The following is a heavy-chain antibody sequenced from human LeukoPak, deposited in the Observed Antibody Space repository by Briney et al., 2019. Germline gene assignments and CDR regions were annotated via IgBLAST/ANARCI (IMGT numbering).Heavy chain of an antibody. J-gene: IGHJ4*02. CDR3: ARGLASSSYY. Sequence: PSETLSLTCAVYGGSFSDYYWSWIRQPPGKGLEWIGEINHSGSTNYNPSLKSRVTISVDTSKNQFSLKLSSVTAADTAVYYCARGLASSSYYWGQGTLVTVSS. D-gene: IGHD6-13*01. CDR2: INHSGST. V-gene: IGHV4-34*01. CDR1: GGSFSDYY.